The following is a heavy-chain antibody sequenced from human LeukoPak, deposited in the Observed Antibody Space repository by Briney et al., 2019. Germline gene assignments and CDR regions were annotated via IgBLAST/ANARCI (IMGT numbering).Heavy chain of an antibody. CDR2: IYTSGST. Sequence: SETLSLTCTVSGGSISSYYWSWIRQPAGKGLEWIGRIYTSGSTNYNPSLKSRVTISVDTSKNQFSLKLSSVTAADTAVYYCARARGSGSYNTLFDYWGQGTLVTVSS. V-gene: IGHV4-4*07. J-gene: IGHJ4*02. CDR1: GGSISSYY. D-gene: IGHD3-10*01. CDR3: ARARGSGSYNTLFDY.